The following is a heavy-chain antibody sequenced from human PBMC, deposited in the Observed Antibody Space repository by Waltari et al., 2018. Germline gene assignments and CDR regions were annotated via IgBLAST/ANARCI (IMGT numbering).Heavy chain of an antibody. D-gene: IGHD2-15*01. CDR3: AREGCGY. CDR2: CYYSGST. V-gene: IGHV4-39*07. CDR1: GGSISSRSYY. Sequence: QLQLQESGPGLVKPSETLSLTCTVSGGSISSRSYYWGWIRQPPGKGLEWIGSCYYSGSTYYNPAVKSRVTISVDTSKNQFSRKLSSVTAADTAVYYCAREGCGYWGQGTLVTVSS. J-gene: IGHJ4*02.